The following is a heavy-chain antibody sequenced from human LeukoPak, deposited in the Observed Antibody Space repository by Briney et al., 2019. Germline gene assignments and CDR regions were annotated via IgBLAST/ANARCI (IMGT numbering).Heavy chain of an antibody. Sequence: SETLSLTCAVYGGSFSGYYWSWIRQPPGKGLEWIGYIYYSGSTNYNPSLKSRVTISVDTSKNQFSLKLSSVTAADTAVYYCARDGAYYYDSSGYYYTYFDYWGQGTLVTVSS. CDR3: ARDGAYYYDSSGYYYTYFDY. J-gene: IGHJ4*02. D-gene: IGHD3-22*01. V-gene: IGHV4-59*01. CDR1: GGSFSGYY. CDR2: IYYSGST.